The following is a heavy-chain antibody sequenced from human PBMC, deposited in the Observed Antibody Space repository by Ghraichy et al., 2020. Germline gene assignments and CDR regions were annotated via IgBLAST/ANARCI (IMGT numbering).Heavy chain of an antibody. Sequence: GGSLRLSCAVSGFTFSSSWMIWVRQAPGKGLEWVANINQPGSQVYYVDSLKGRFTISRDNTKNSLYLQMNNLRVEDTAVYYCARGLGKGTVDYWGQGPLLTVSS. CDR1: GFTFSSSW. J-gene: IGHJ4*02. V-gene: IGHV3-7*01. CDR2: INQPGSQV. CDR3: ARGLGKGTVDY.